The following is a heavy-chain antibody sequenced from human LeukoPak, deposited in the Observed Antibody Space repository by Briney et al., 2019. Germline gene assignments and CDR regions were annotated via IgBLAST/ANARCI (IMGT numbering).Heavy chain of an antibody. CDR2: IYTSGST. CDR3: AREVGIAAAGPRRGTPDY. D-gene: IGHD6-13*01. Sequence: SETLSLTCTVSGGSISSGSYYWSWIRQPAGKGLEWIGRIYTSGSTNYNPSLKSRVTISVDTSKNQFSLKLSSVTAADTAVYYCAREVGIAAAGPRRGTPDYWGQGTLVTVSS. CDR1: GGSISSGSYY. J-gene: IGHJ4*02. V-gene: IGHV4-61*02.